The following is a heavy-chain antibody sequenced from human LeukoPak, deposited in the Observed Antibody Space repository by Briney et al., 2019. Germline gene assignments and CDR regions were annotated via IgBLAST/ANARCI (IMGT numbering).Heavy chain of an antibody. J-gene: IGHJ4*02. CDR2: IKQDGSEK. V-gene: IGHV3-7*03. CDR1: GFTFSSHW. D-gene: IGHD4-17*01. Sequence: GGSLRLSCAASGFTFSSHWMSWVRQAPGKGLEWVANIKQDGSEKYYVDSVKGRFTISRDNSKSTLFLQMNSLRAEDTAIYYCAKEYYGDYLSFDYWGQGTLVTVSS. CDR3: AKEYYGDYLSFDY.